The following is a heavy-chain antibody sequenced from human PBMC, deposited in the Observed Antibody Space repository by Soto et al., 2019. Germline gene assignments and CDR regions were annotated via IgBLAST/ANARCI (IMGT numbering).Heavy chain of an antibody. CDR2: ISYDGSNK. J-gene: IGHJ6*02. CDR3: AKRGPSSSWVRGVVYYYDGMDV. V-gene: IGHV3-30*18. CDR1: GFTFSSYG. D-gene: IGHD6-6*01. Sequence: QVQLVESGGGVVQPGRSLRLSCAASGFTFSSYGMHWVRQAPGKGLEWVAVISYDGSNKYYADSVKGRFTISRDNSKNTLYLQMNSLRAEDTAVYYCAKRGPSSSWVRGVVYYYDGMDVSGQGTTVTVSS.